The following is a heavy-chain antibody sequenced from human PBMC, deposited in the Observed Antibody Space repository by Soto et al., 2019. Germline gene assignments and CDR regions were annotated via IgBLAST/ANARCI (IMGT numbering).Heavy chain of an antibody. D-gene: IGHD4-4*01. Sequence: QVQLQESGPGLVKPSETLSLTCTVSGVSVSSGCHSWSWIRQPPGRGLEWIGYIYYTGTTYYNPPLKCRVTISLDTSKDQFSLRLGPMTAADTAVYYCARTTVTRRYFDYWGQGALYTVSS. V-gene: IGHV4-61*01. CDR1: GVSVSSGCHS. J-gene: IGHJ4*02. CDR2: IYYTGTT. CDR3: ARTTVTRRYFDY.